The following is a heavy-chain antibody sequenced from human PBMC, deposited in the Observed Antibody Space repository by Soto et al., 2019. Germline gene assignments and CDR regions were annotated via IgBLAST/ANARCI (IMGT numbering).Heavy chain of an antibody. D-gene: IGHD3-10*01. CDR3: TTDRSGASNYYVRDV. V-gene: IGHV3-15*07. Sequence: PGGSLRLSCAASGFTFSNAWMNWVRQAPGKGLEWVGRIKSKTDGGTTDYDAPVKGKFNISRDDSKNPLYLQMNSLKTEATPLYYCTTDRSGASNYYVRDVGAQGTRATVP. CDR2: IKSKTDGGTT. J-gene: IGHJ6*02. CDR1: GFTFSNAW.